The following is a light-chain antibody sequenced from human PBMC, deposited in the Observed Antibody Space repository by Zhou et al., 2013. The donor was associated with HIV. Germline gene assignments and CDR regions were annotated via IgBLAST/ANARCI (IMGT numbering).Light chain of an antibody. CDR2: GAS. V-gene: IGKV3-15*01. CDR3: QHRSNWLT. CDR1: QSVSSN. J-gene: IGKJ4*01. Sequence: ERVMTQSPATLSVSPGERATLSCRASQSVSSNLAWYQQKPGQSPRLLIYGASTRATGIPARFSGSGSGTEFTLTISSLQSEDFAVYYCQHRSNWLTFGGGTKVEIK.